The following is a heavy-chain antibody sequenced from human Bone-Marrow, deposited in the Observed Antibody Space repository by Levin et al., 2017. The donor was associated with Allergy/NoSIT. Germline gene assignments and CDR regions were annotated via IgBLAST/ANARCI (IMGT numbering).Heavy chain of an antibody. CDR1: GYPFTSYG. J-gene: IGHJ4*02. CDR2: ISGYNDNT. Sequence: EASVKVSCKASGYPFTSYGLSWVRQAPGQGLEWMGWISGYNDNTHYAQNLQGRVTMTTDTSTSTAYMELRGLRSDDTAVYYCARALGPAAARFDYWGQGTLVTVSS. D-gene: IGHD6-13*01. CDR3: ARALGPAAARFDY. V-gene: IGHV1-18*01.